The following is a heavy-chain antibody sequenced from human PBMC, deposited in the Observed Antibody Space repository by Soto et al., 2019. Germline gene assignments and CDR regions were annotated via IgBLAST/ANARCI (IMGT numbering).Heavy chain of an antibody. CDR1: GGTFSSYA. CDR3: ARRYYYDSSGYNRDAFDI. J-gene: IGHJ3*02. D-gene: IGHD3-22*01. CDR2: IIPIFGTA. V-gene: IGHV1-69*06. Sequence: QVQLVQSGAEVKKPGCSVKVSCKASGGTFSSYAISWVRQAPGQGLEWMGGIIPIFGTANYAQKFQGRVTITADKSASTAYMELSSLRSEDTAVYYCARRYYYDSSGYNRDAFDIWGQGTMVTVSS.